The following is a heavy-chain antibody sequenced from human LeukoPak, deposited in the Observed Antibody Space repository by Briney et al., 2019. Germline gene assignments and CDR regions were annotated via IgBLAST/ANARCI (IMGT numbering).Heavy chain of an antibody. CDR1: GGSISSSSYY. Sequence: SETLSLTCTVSGGSISSSSYYWGWIRPPPGKGLEWIGSIYYSGSTYYNPSLKSRVTISVDTSKNQFSLKLNSVTAADTAVYYCATLMSGYSYGSSFWDYWGQGTLVTVSS. D-gene: IGHD5-18*01. V-gene: IGHV4-39*01. CDR2: IYYSGST. CDR3: ATLMSGYSYGSSFWDY. J-gene: IGHJ4*02.